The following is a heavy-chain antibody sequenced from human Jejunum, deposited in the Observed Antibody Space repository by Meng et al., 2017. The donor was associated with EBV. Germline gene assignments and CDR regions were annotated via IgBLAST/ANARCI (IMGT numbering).Heavy chain of an antibody. CDR3: ARTYYYDSSGYAPFDY. CDR2: IYYSGST. J-gene: IGHJ4*02. V-gene: IGHV4-39*07. D-gene: IGHD3-22*01. Sequence: QLPREESGPGLWKPSETLSLTCTVSGGSISSSGYYWGWVRQPPGKGLEWIGTIYYSGSTYYNPSLKSRVTISVDTSKNQFSLKLSSVTAADTAVYYCARTYYYDSSGYAPFDYWGQGTLVPSPQ. CDR1: GGSISSSGYY.